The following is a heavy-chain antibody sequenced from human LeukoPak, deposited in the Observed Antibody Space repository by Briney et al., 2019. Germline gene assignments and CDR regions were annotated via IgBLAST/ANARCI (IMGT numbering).Heavy chain of an antibody. CDR1: GFTFSSYT. CDR2: ISSSISYI. J-gene: IGHJ4*02. D-gene: IGHD6-13*01. CDR3: ARDPYSSSWYDY. V-gene: IGHV3-21*01. Sequence: GGSLRLSCAASGFTFSSYTMNWVRQAPGKGLEWVSSISSSISYIYYADSVKGRFTISRDNAKNSLYLQLNSLRAEDTAVYYCARDPYSSSWYDYWGQGNLVTVSS.